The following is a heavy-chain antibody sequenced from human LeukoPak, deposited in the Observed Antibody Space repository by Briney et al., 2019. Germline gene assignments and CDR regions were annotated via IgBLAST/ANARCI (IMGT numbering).Heavy chain of an antibody. CDR2: IRYDGSNT. CDR3: AKDGTSYYYIYY. Sequence: GGSLTLSCAASGFTFNNYGMHWVRQAPGKGLEWLAFIRYDGSNTYYADSVKGRFTVSRDDSKNTLYLQMNSLRGDDTAVYYCAKDGTSYYYIYYWGQGTLVTVSS. CDR1: GFTFNNYG. D-gene: IGHD2/OR15-2a*01. V-gene: IGHV3-30*02. J-gene: IGHJ4*02.